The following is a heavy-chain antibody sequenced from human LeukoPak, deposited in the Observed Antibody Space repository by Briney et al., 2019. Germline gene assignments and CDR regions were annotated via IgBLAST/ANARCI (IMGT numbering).Heavy chain of an antibody. Sequence: GGSLTLSCAASGYTFSDFSVNWVRQAPGKGLEWVSSISVSSNYRYYADSVRGRFTISRDDARDSLFLQMNSLRAEDTAVYFCVRLRRNNDRSGYYFYYDYWGQGTLVTVSS. CDR2: ISVSSNYR. V-gene: IGHV3-21*01. D-gene: IGHD3-22*01. CDR3: VRLRRNNDRSGYYFYYDY. CDR1: GYTFSDFS. J-gene: IGHJ4*02.